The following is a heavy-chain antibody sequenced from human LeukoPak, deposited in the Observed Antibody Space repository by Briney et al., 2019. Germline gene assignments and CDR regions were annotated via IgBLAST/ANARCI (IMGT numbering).Heavy chain of an antibody. CDR3: AEDRGLYYYGSGSSFYFDY. CDR1: GFTFSSYA. V-gene: IGHV3-23*01. Sequence: GGSLRLSCAASGFTFSSYAMSWVRQAPGKGLEWVSAISGSGGSTYYADSVKGRFTISRDNSKNTLYLQMNSLRAEDTAVYYCAEDRGLYYYGSGSSFYFDYWGQGTLVTVSS. J-gene: IGHJ4*02. D-gene: IGHD3-10*01. CDR2: ISGSGGST.